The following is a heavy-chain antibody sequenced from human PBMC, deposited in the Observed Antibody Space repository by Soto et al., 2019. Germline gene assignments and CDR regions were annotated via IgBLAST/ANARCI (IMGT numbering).Heavy chain of an antibody. CDR3: ARDAREGRDGYNFYDY. J-gene: IGHJ4*02. D-gene: IGHD5-12*01. Sequence: QVQLVQSGAEVKKPGSSVKVSCKASGGTFSSYTISWVRQAPGQGLEWMGGIIPIFGTANYAQKFQGRVTITADESTSTAYMELSSLRSEDTAVYYCARDAREGRDGYNFYDYWGQGTLVTVSS. V-gene: IGHV1-69*01. CDR1: GGTFSSYT. CDR2: IIPIFGTA.